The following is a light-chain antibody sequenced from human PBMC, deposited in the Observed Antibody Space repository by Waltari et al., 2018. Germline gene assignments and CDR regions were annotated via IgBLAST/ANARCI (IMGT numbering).Light chain of an antibody. CDR3: SSYTTSTTHVV. CDR2: GVT. V-gene: IGLV2-14*03. CDR1: SSDIGNYNY. Sequence: QSALTQPASVSGSPGQSITISCTGTSSDIGNYNYVSWYQLHPGKAPKLMIYGVTNRPSGVSNRFSGSKSGNTASLTISGLQAEDEAEYYCSSYTTSTTHVVFGGGTKLTVL. J-gene: IGLJ2*01.